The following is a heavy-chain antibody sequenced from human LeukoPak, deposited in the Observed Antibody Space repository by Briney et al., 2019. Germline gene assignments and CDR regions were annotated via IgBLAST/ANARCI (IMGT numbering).Heavy chain of an antibody. J-gene: IGHJ4*02. Sequence: ASVKVSCKASGYIFTSYGVHWVRQAPGQRLEWMAWINPGNGHTEYSQKFQGRVTITGDKSATTVYMEVSSLSSEDTAVYHCARGAGHCSGSNCYPYYFDSWGQGTLVTVSS. V-gene: IGHV1-3*01. CDR3: ARGAGHCSGSNCYPYYFDS. CDR1: GYIFTSYG. CDR2: INPGNGHT. D-gene: IGHD2-15*01.